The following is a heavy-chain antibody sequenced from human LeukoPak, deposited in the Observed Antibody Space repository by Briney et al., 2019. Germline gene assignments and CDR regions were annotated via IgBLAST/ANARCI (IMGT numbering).Heavy chain of an antibody. CDR2: ISTSGST. Sequence: PSETLSLTCTVSGGSISSYYWSWIRQPAGKGLESIGHISTSGSTNYNPSLKSRVTMSVDTSKNQFSLKLSSVTAADTAVYYCARQQANSYGSYYFDYWGQGTLVTVSS. D-gene: IGHD5-18*01. J-gene: IGHJ4*02. V-gene: IGHV4-4*07. CDR1: GGSISSYY. CDR3: ARQQANSYGSYYFDY.